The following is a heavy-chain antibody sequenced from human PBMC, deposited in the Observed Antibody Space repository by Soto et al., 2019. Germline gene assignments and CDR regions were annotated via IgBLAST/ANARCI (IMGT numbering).Heavy chain of an antibody. D-gene: IGHD3-16*01. J-gene: IGHJ5*02. CDR3: ASGGNWFDP. V-gene: IGHV4-59*01. Sequence: ELPSLTCNVSGGCISNYYCTWVRQSPEKGLEWIGYMYYNGNINYNPSLKSRVTISIDTSTNQFSLTLKSVTAADKAVYYCASGGNWFDPWGQGVLVTVSS. CDR1: GGCISNYY. CDR2: MYYNGNI.